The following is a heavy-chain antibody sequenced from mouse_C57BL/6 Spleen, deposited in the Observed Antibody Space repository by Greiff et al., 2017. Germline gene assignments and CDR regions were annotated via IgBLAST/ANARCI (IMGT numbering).Heavy chain of an antibody. CDR2: IHPNSGST. D-gene: IGHD1-1*01. V-gene: IGHV1-64*01. J-gene: IGHJ1*03. CDR1: GYTFTSYW. CDR3: SFITTNWYFDV. Sequence: VQLQQSGAELVKPGASVKLSCKASGYTFTSYWMHWVKQRPGQGLEWIGMIHPNSGSTNYNEKFKSKATLTVDKSSSTAYMQLSSLTSEDSAVYYCSFITTNWYFDVWGTGTTVTVSS.